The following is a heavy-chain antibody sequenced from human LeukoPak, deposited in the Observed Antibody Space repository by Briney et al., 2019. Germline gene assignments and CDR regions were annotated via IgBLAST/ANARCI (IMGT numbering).Heavy chain of an antibody. D-gene: IGHD2-2*02. CDR1: GGSISSGGYY. Sequence: SETLSLTCTVSGGSISSGGYYWSWIRQHPGKGLEWIGYIYYSGSTYYNPSLKSRVTISVDTSKNQFSLKLSSVTAADTAVYYCARDPAAIGHWFDPWGQGTLVTVSS. CDR3: ARDPAAIGHWFDP. CDR2: IYYSGST. J-gene: IGHJ5*02. V-gene: IGHV4-31*03.